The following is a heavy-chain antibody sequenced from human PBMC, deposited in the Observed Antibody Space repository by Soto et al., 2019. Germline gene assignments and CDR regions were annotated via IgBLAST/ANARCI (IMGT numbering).Heavy chain of an antibody. V-gene: IGHV3-30-3*01. J-gene: IGHJ4*02. D-gene: IGHD3-10*01. Sequence: QVQLVESGGGVVQPGRSLRLSCAASGFTFSSHAMHWVRQAPGKGLEWVTVISSDGGTKFYADSVKGRFTISRDNSKNTLWLQMNGLRVEDTAVYFCARDYSGSGSFDYWGQGTLVTVSS. CDR3: ARDYSGSGSFDY. CDR1: GFTFSSHA. CDR2: ISSDGGTK.